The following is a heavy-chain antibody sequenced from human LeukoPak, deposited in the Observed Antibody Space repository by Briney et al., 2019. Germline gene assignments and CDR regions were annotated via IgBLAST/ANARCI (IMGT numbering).Heavy chain of an antibody. Sequence: GASVKVSCKVSGYTLTEVAIHWVRQPPGKELEWMGSFDPEDGETIYAENFQGSVTMTEDTSTDIAYMELSSLRSEDTAVYFCATGDYQLMEYWGQGTLVTVSS. CDR2: FDPEDGET. J-gene: IGHJ4*02. V-gene: IGHV1-24*01. CDR3: ATGDYQLMEY. D-gene: IGHD2-2*01. CDR1: GYTLTEVA.